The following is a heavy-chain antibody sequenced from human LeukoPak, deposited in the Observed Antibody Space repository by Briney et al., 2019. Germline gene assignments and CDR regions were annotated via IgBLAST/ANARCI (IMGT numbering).Heavy chain of an antibody. Sequence: WIRQPPGKGLEWVAVISYDGSNKYYADSVKGRFTISRDNSKNTLYLQMNSLRAEDTAVYYCAKDRIAAAALPDYWGQGTLVTVSS. CDR3: AKDRIAAAALPDY. J-gene: IGHJ4*02. CDR2: ISYDGSNK. D-gene: IGHD6-13*01. V-gene: IGHV3-30*18.